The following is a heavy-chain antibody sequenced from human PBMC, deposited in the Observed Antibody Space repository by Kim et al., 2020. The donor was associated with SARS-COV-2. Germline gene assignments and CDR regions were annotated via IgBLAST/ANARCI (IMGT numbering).Heavy chain of an antibody. D-gene: IGHD6-19*01. CDR2: INSDGTTT. CDR3: VRRQFTSGWYYFDY. CDR1: GFTFSSHG. Sequence: GGSLRLSCAASGFTFSSHGMHWVRQAPGKGLVWVSRINSDGTTTSYGDSVKGRFTISRDNAKNTLYLQMNSLRAEDTAVYYCVRRQFTSGWYYFDYWGQGTLVTVSS. V-gene: IGHV3-74*01. J-gene: IGHJ4*02.